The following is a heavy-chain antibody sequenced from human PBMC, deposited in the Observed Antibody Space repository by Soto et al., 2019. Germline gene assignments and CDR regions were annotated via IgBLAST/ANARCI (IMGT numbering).Heavy chain of an antibody. D-gene: IGHD6-19*01. CDR1: GFIFSDYY. V-gene: IGHV3-11*05. CDR3: ARAPGAVNSYAGVDV. CDR2: ISDGGSYT. Sequence: GGSLRLSCVASGFIFSDYYMAWIRRAPGKGLEWVSYISDGGSYTNHGNSVRGRVSVSRDDARNSLYLQINNLRVEDTGVYYCARAPGAVNSYAGVDVWGQGTTVTVSS. J-gene: IGHJ6*02.